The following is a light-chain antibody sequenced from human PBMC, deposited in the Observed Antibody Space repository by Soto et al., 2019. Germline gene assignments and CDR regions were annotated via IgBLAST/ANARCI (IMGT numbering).Light chain of an antibody. Sequence: EIVLTQSPGTLSLSPVERATLSCRASQSVSSSYLAWYQQKPGQAPRLLIYGASSRATGIPDRFSGSGSGTDFTLTISRLEPEDFAVYHCQQYGRSPYTFGQGTKLEIK. V-gene: IGKV3-20*01. J-gene: IGKJ2*01. CDR2: GAS. CDR3: QQYGRSPYT. CDR1: QSVSSSY.